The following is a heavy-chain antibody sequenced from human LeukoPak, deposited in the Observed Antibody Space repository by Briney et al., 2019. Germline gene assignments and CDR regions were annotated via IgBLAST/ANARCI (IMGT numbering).Heavy chain of an antibody. CDR3: AKGGLYGDYDY. Sequence: LRLSXAASGFTFSSYGMHWVRQAPGKGLEWVAVISYDGSNKYYADSVKRRFTISRDNSKNTLYLQMNSLRAEDTAVYYCAKGGLYGDYDYWGQGTLVTVSS. V-gene: IGHV3-30*18. CDR2: ISYDGSNK. J-gene: IGHJ4*02. D-gene: IGHD3-16*01. CDR1: GFTFSSYG.